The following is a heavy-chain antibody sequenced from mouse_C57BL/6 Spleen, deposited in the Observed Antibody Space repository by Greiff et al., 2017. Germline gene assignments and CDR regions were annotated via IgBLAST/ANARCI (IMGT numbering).Heavy chain of an antibody. D-gene: IGHD1-1*01. CDR2: IYPGSGNT. CDR3: HYYGSSYRYFDV. J-gene: IGHJ1*03. Sequence: QVQLKQSGPELVKPGASVKISCKASGYSFTSYYIHWVKQRPGQGLEWIGWIYPGSGNTKYNEKFKGTATLTADTSSSTAYMQLSSLTSEDSAVSYCHYYGSSYRYFDVWGTGPTVTVSS. V-gene: IGHV1-66*01. CDR1: GYSFTSYY.